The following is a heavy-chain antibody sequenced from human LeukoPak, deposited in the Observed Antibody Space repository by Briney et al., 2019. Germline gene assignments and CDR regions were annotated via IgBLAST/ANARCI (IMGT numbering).Heavy chain of an antibody. J-gene: IGHJ2*01. CDR1: GFTFSGSA. CDR2: IRSKANSYAT. CDR3: TRRSITIFGVVTDWYFDL. Sequence: GGSLKLSCAASGFTFSGSAMHWVRQASGNGLEWVGRIRSKANSYATAYAASVKSRFTISRDDSKNTAYLQMNSLKTEDTAVYYCTRRSITIFGVVTDWYFDLWGRGTLVTVSS. D-gene: IGHD3-3*01. V-gene: IGHV3-73*01.